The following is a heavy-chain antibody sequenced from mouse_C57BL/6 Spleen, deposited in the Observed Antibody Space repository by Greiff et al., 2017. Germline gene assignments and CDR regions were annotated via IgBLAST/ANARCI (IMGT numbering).Heavy chain of an antibody. D-gene: IGHD1-1*01. Sequence: QVQLQQPGAELVKPGASVKLSCKASGYTFTSYWMHWVKQRPGQGLEWIGMIHPNSGSTNYNEKFKSKATLPVDKSSSPAYMQRSSLTSEDSAVYYCANLNYYGSSCGYFDVWGTGTTVTVSS. CDR1: GYTFTSYW. J-gene: IGHJ1*03. V-gene: IGHV1-64*01. CDR3: ANLNYYGSSCGYFDV. CDR2: IHPNSGST.